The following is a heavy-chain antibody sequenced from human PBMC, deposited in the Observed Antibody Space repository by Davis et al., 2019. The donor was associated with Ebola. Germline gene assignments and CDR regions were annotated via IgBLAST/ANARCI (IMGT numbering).Heavy chain of an antibody. CDR2: ISSSSSYI. D-gene: IGHD3-10*01. Sequence: ESLKISCAASGFTFSSYSMNWVRQAPGKGLEWVSSISSSSSYIYYADSVKGRFTISRDNAKNSLYLQMNSLRAEDTAVYYCARDFPLLWFGELIFDPWGQGTLVTVSS. CDR1: GFTFSSYS. V-gene: IGHV3-21*01. J-gene: IGHJ5*02. CDR3: ARDFPLLWFGELIFDP.